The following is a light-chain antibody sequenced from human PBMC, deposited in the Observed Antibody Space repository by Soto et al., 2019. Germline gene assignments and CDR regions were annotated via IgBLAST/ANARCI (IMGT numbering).Light chain of an antibody. CDR1: SSDVGGYNY. CDR2: EVS. CDR3: SSYAGSNNYV. J-gene: IGLJ1*01. V-gene: IGLV2-8*01. Sequence: QSALTQPPSASGSPGQSVTISCTGTSSDVGGYNYVSWYQQHPGKAPKLMIYEVSKRPSGVPDRFSGSKSGNTASLTVSGLHAEDEDDYYCSSYAGSNNYVFGTGTPVTVL.